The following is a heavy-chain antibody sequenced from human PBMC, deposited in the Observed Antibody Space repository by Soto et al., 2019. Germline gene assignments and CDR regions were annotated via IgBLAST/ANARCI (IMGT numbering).Heavy chain of an antibody. V-gene: IGHV4-34*01. CDR2: INHSGST. Sequence: QVRLQQWGAGLLTPSETLSLTCAVYGGSISGYHWSWIRQPPGKGLEWIGEINHSGSTNYNPSLTSRVTISVDTSKNQFSLNLSSVTAADTTVYYCARSLGIGYYYGMDVWGQGTTVTVSS. CDR3: ARSLGIGYYYGMDV. CDR1: GGSISGYH. D-gene: IGHD3-10*01. J-gene: IGHJ6*02.